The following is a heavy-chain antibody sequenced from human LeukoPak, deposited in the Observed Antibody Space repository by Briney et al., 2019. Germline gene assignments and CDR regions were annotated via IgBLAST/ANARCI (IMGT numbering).Heavy chain of an antibody. V-gene: IGHV1-18*01. CDR2: ISAYNGNT. J-gene: IGHJ4*02. CDR3: AGRPDTAIVPIFDY. Sequence: ASVKVSCKASGYTFTSYGISWVRQAPGQGLEWMGWISAYNGNTNYAQKFHGRVTMTRDTSISTAYMELRRLSSDDTAIYFCAGRPDTAIVPIFDYWGQGTLVTVSS. CDR1: GYTFTSYG. D-gene: IGHD5-18*01.